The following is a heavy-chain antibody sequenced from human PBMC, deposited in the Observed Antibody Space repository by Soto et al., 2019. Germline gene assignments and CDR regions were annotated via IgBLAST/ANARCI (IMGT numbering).Heavy chain of an antibody. CDR1: GVSISSGDYF. Sequence: PSETLSLTCTVSGVSISSGDYFWTWIRQPPGKGLEWIGYIYYSGSTYYNPSLKSRVTISVDTSKNQFSLKLSAMTAADTVVYYCAREEYYYGMDVWGQGTTVTVSS. V-gene: IGHV4-30-4*01. J-gene: IGHJ6*02. CDR3: AREEYYYGMDV. CDR2: IYYSGST.